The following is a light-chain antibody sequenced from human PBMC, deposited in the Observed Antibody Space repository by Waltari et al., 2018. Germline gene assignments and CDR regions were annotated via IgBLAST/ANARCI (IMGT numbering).Light chain of an antibody. Sequence: DIQMTQSPSTLSASVGDRVTITCRASQSISSWLAWYQQKPGKAPKLLIYKASRLESGVPARFGGSGSGTEFTLTISSLQPDDFATYYCQQYNSYSSFGQGTKLEIK. V-gene: IGKV1-5*03. CDR3: QQYNSYSS. J-gene: IGKJ2*01. CDR1: QSISSW. CDR2: KAS.